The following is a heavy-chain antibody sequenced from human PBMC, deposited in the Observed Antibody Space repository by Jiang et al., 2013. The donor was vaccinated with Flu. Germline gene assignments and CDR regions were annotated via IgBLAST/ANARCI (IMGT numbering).Heavy chain of an antibody. CDR2: IYYSGNT. J-gene: IGHJ3*02. CDR3: ATDRLDIGTPGAFSM. V-gene: IGHV4-59*01. Sequence: GPGLVKPSETLSLTCIVSGGSISGYYWSWIRQPPGKGLEWIGYIYYSGNTNYNPSLESRVTISVDTSKNQFSLKVTSVTAADTAVYYCATDRLDIGTPGAFSMWGQGTRVTVSS. CDR1: GGSISGYY. D-gene: IGHD1-7*01.